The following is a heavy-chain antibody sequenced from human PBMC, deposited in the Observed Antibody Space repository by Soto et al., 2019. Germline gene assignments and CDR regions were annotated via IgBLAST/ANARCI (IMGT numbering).Heavy chain of an antibody. Sequence: GASVKVSCKVSGYTLTELSMHWVRQAPGKGLEWMGGFDPEDGETIYAQKFQGRVTMTEDTSTDTAYMELSSLRSEDTAVYYCATHNPYYDSRTPLAFDYWGQGTLVTVSS. CDR2: FDPEDGET. V-gene: IGHV1-24*01. CDR3: ATHNPYYDSRTPLAFDY. J-gene: IGHJ4*02. CDR1: GYTLTELS. D-gene: IGHD3-22*01.